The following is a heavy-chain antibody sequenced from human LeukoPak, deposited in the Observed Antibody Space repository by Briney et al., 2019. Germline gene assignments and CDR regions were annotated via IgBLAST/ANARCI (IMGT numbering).Heavy chain of an antibody. CDR3: ARALEFSTMIVVVLPAFYI. J-gene: IGHJ3*02. Sequence: ASVKVSCKASGYTFTSYAMPWGRQAPGPRLGWMGWINAGNGNTKYSQMFQGRVTITWDTSASTAYMELTSLRSEDTAVYYCARALEFSTMIVVVLPAFYIWGQGTMVTVSS. CDR1: GYTFTSYA. CDR2: INAGNGNT. D-gene: IGHD3-22*01. V-gene: IGHV1-3*01.